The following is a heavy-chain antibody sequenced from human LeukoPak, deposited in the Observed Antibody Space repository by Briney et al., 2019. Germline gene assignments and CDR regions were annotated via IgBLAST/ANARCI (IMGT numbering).Heavy chain of an antibody. CDR3: AKANDYGGYEFDY. V-gene: IGHV3-23*01. J-gene: IGHJ4*02. D-gene: IGHD4-23*01. CDR2: ISGSGGST. Sequence: PGGSLRLSCAASGFTFSSYAMSWVRQAPGKGLEWVSAISGSGGSTYYADSVKGRFTISRDNSKNTLYLQMNSLRAEDTAVYYRAKANDYGGYEFDYWGQGTLVTVSS. CDR1: GFTFSSYA.